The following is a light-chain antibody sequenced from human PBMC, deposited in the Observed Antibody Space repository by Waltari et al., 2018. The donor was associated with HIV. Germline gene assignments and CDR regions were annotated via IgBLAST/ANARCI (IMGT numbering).Light chain of an antibody. Sequence: QAVVTQEPSLTVSPGGTITLTCGASTGAVTSGHYPYWFQQKPGQAPRTVIYYTTNTHSWTPARFSGSLLGGKAALTLSGAQPEDEADYYCLLYYSGARVFGGGTKLTVL. V-gene: IGLV7-46*01. CDR2: YTT. CDR1: TGAVTSGHY. CDR3: LLYYSGARV. J-gene: IGLJ3*02.